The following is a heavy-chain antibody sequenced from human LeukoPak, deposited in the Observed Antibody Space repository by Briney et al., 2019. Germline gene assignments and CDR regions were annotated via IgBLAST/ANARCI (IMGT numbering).Heavy chain of an antibody. CDR3: SRGTSSAPLLS. V-gene: IGHV4-34*01. J-gene: IGHJ5*02. D-gene: IGHD3-10*01. CDR1: GGSFSGYY. CDR2: INHSGST. Sequence: SETLSLTCAVYGGSFSGYYWSWIRQPPGKELEWIGEINHSGSTNYNPSLKSRVTISVDMSKNQFSLKLSSVTAADTAVYYCSRGTSSAPLLSWGQGTLVTVSS.